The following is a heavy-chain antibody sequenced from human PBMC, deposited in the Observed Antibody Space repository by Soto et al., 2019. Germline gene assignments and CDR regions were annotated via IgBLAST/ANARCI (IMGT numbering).Heavy chain of an antibody. V-gene: IGHV4-61*03. CDR1: GGSISSGGYY. CDR3: AREGNLGRWIQPLDS. CDR2: IYYSGST. D-gene: IGHD2-2*03. J-gene: IGHJ4*02. Sequence: SETLSLTCTVSGGSISSGGYYWSWIRQHPGKGLEWIGYIYYSGSTYYSPSLKSRVTMSVDTSKNHFSLKLISVTTADTAVYFCAREGNLGRWIQPLDSWGQRTLVTVSS.